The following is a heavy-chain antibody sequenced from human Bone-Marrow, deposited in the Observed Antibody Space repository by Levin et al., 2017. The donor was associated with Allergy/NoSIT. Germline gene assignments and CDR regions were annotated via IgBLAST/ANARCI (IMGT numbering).Heavy chain of an antibody. V-gene: IGHV4-59*01. D-gene: IGHD6-19*01. Sequence: SETLSLTCTVSGGSISSYYWSWIRQPPGKGLEWIGYIYYSGSTNYNPSLKSRVTISVDTSKNQFSLKLSSVTAADTAVYYCARDPQYSSGPDIWGQGTMVTVSS. CDR2: IYYSGST. CDR1: GGSISSYY. CDR3: ARDPQYSSGPDI. J-gene: IGHJ3*02.